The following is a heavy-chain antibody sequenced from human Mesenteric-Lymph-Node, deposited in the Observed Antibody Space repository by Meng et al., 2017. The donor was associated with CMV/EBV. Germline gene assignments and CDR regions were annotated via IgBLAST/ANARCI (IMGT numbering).Heavy chain of an antibody. J-gene: IGHJ6*02. D-gene: IGHD1-26*01. CDR1: GFTFSNNW. CDR2: INSDGSTT. V-gene: IGHV3-74*01. CDR3: RGRNAAYGMDV. Sequence: GGSLRLSCAASGFTFSNNWMHWVRQAPGKGLVWVSRINSDGSTTTYADSVKGRFTISRDNAKNMVYLQMNSLRAEDTAVYYCRGRNAAYGMDVWGQGTTVTVSS.